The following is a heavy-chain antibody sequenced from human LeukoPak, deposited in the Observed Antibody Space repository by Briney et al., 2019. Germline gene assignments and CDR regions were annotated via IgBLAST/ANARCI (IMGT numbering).Heavy chain of an antibody. V-gene: IGHV3-48*01. Sequence: GGSLRLSCAASGFTFSSYSMNWVRQAPGKGLEWVSYISSSSNTIYYADSVKGRFTISRDNSKNTLNLQMNSLRAEDTAVYYCVKDRTGTYTLDYWGQGTLVTVSS. CDR3: VKDRTGTYTLDY. CDR1: GFTFSSYS. CDR2: ISSSSNTI. D-gene: IGHD3-10*01. J-gene: IGHJ4*02.